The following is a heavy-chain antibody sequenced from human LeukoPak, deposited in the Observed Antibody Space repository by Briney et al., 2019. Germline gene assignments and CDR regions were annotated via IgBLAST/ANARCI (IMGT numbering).Heavy chain of an antibody. V-gene: IGHV3-23*01. Sequence: GGSLRLSCAASGFTFSSYAMSWVRQAPGKGLEWVSVISGSGGSTNYADSVKGRFSISRDNSKNTVYLQMKSLRADDTAVYYCAKAPGYCSGGSCYDYWGQGTLVAVSS. J-gene: IGHJ4*02. CDR1: GFTFSSYA. CDR3: AKAPGYCSGGSCYDY. CDR2: ISGSGGST. D-gene: IGHD2-15*01.